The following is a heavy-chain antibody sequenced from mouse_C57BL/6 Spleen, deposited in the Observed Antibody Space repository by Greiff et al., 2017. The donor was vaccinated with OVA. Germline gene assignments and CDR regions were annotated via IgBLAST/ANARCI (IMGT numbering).Heavy chain of an antibody. CDR3: ARSTVYYSNYDFAY. D-gene: IGHD2-5*01. CDR2: IYPGDGDT. J-gene: IGHJ2*01. V-gene: IGHV1-82*01. Sequence: VVEPGASVKISCKASGYAFSSSWMNWVKQRPGKGLEWIGRIYPGDGDTNYNGKFKGKATLTADKSSSTAYMQLSSLTSEDSAVYFCARSTVYYSNYDFAYWGQGTTLTVSA. CDR1: GYAFSSSW.